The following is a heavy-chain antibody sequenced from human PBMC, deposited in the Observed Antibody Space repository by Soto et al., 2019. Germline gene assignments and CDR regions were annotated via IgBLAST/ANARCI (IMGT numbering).Heavy chain of an antibody. D-gene: IGHD2-8*02. CDR2: LTGSGDGT. V-gene: IGHV3-23*01. Sequence: GGSLRLSCAASGLTFSIYGMSWVRQAPGKGLEWVSALTGSGDGTYYADSVKGRFTISRDNSKNTLYLQMNSLRAEDAAIYYCAKDSPVLTVWGQGTTVTVSS. J-gene: IGHJ6*02. CDR3: AKDSPVLTV. CDR1: GLTFSIYG.